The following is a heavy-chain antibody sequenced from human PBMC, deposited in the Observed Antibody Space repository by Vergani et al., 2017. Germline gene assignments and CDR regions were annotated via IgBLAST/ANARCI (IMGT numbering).Heavy chain of an antibody. V-gene: IGHV3-66*02. CDR3: ARGNYYGSGTYVDP. CDR2: IYSGEET. Sequence: ELQLVESGGGLVQPGGSLRLSCAASGSTVSGNYMTWVRQAPGKGLEWVSHIYSGEETYYADSVKGRVTISRDTSKNTLHLQINNLRVEYTAVYYCARGNYYGSGTYVDPWGQGTLVTVSS. D-gene: IGHD3-10*01. CDR1: GSTVSGNY. J-gene: IGHJ5*02.